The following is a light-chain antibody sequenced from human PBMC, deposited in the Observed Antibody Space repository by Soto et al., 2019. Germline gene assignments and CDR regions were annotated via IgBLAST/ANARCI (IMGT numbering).Light chain of an antibody. J-gene: IGKJ2*01. V-gene: IGKV3-15*01. CDR1: QSVNSN. CDR3: QQCNDWPHT. Sequence: EIVMTQSPATLSVSPGESATLSCRASQSVNSNLACYQQKPVQAPRLLIYSSSNMATGIPSRFNGRGSAKDFTLNIRSLQSEDCAVYYCQQCNDWPHTFGQGTKLEIK. CDR2: SSS.